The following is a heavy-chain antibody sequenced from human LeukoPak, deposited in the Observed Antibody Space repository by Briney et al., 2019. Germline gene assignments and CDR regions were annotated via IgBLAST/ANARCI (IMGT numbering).Heavy chain of an antibody. D-gene: IGHD2-2*01. V-gene: IGHV4-59*08. Sequence: SETLSLTCSVSDGSMGTYYWGWIRQPPGKRLEWIGYIYYSGSTTYNPSLKSRVTVSVDTSKNQFSQKLASMTAADTAVYYCARGRLGRQHASFFDSWGHGTLVTVSS. CDR2: IYYSGST. J-gene: IGHJ4*01. CDR1: DGSMGTYY. CDR3: ARGRLGRQHASFFDS.